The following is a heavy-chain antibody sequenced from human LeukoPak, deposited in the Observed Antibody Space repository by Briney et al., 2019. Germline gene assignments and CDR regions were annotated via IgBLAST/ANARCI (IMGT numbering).Heavy chain of an antibody. Sequence: GASVKVSCKASGYTFTSYDINWVRQATGQGLEWMGWMNPNSGNTGYAQKFQGRVTITRNTSISTAYMELSSLRSEDTAVYYCAIDHSGYSSSHDYWGQGTLVTVSS. CDR1: GYTFTSYD. CDR3: AIDHSGYSSSHDY. V-gene: IGHV1-8*01. CDR2: MNPNSGNT. D-gene: IGHD6-13*01. J-gene: IGHJ4*02.